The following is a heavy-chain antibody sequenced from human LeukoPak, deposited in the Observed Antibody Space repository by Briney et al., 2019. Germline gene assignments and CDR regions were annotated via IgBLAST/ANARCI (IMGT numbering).Heavy chain of an antibody. J-gene: IGHJ6*03. CDR2: IYTSGST. D-gene: IGHD2-2*02. CDR1: GGTISSYY. CDR3: ARDRTYQLLYPDFHYYIDV. V-gene: IGHV4-4*07. Sequence: ASETLSLTCTVSGGTISSYYWSWIRQPAGKGLEWVGRIYTSGSTNYNPSRKSRVPISVDTSKYQFPLKLSSVTAADTAVYYCARDRTYQLLYPDFHYYIDVWGKGTTVTGSS.